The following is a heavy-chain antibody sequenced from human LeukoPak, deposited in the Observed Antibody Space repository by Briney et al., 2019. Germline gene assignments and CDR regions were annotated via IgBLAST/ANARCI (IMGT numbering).Heavy chain of an antibody. J-gene: IGHJ6*03. CDR1: GFTFSSYK. D-gene: IGHD1-1*01. CDR2: ISSTGTYI. Sequence: GGSLRLSCAASGFTFSSYKMNWVRQAPGKGLEWVSSISSTGTYIYYADSVKGRLTISRDNAKNSLYVQINSLRAEDTAVYYCARVVSVAWSERRPGYYYMDLWGKGTTVTVSS. CDR3: ARVVSVAWSERRPGYYYMDL. V-gene: IGHV3-21*01.